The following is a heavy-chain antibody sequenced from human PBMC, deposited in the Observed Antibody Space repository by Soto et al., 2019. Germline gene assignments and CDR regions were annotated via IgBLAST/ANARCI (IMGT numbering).Heavy chain of an antibody. CDR3: AKDMIGTVADAFDY. Sequence: EVQLLESGGGLVQPGGSLRLSCAASGFTFRTYVMTWVRQAPGKGLMWVSAIRASGGDTYYADSVRGRFTISRDNSRNTLYLQMSSLTAEDTAIYYCAKDMIGTVADAFDYWGQGTLVTVSS. CDR1: GFTFRTYV. D-gene: IGHD6-19*01. V-gene: IGHV3-23*01. J-gene: IGHJ4*02. CDR2: IRASGGDT.